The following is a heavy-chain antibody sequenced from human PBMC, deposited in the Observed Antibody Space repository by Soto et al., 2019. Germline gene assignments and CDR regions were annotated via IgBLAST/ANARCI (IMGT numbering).Heavy chain of an antibody. CDR3: ARQRIAADTYDD. V-gene: IGHV5-10-1*01. D-gene: IGHD6-13*01. Sequence: RGESLKISCKASGYIFTNYWITWVRQMPGKGLEWMGRFDASDSFTNYSPSYQGHVTISVDKSIATAYLQWISLKASDTAMYYCARQRIAADTYDDWRQGTIDT. CDR2: FDASDSFT. J-gene: IGHJ3*01. CDR1: GYIFTNYW.